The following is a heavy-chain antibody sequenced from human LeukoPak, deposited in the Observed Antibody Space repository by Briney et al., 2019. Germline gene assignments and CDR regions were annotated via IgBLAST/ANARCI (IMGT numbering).Heavy chain of an antibody. D-gene: IGHD3-10*01. J-gene: IGHJ5*02. CDR3: ARDRGGLDLWGWFDP. V-gene: IGHV1-18*01. CDR1: GYTFTSYG. Sequence: ASVKVSCKASGYTFTSYGISWVRQAPGQGLEWMGWISAYNGNTNYAQKLQGRVTMTTDTSTSTAYMELRSLRSDDTAVYYCARDRGGLDLWGWFDPWGQGTLVTVSS. CDR2: ISAYNGNT.